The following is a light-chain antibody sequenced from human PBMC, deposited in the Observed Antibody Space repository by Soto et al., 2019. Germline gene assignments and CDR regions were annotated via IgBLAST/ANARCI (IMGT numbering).Light chain of an antibody. CDR3: QQYNSFLTT. Sequence: IQMTQSPSSLSASLGDRVTITCRASQGIKNDLGWYQQKPGKAPKLLIYAASSLQSGVPSRFSGSGARTEFTLTISSLQPDDFATYYCQQYNSFLTTFGQGTKVDIK. J-gene: IGKJ1*01. CDR2: AAS. V-gene: IGKV1-17*01. CDR1: QGIKND.